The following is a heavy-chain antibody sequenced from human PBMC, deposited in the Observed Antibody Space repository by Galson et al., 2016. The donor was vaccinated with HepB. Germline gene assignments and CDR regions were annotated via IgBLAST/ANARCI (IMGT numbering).Heavy chain of an antibody. CDR3: ARGPSRQLVWYFNY. CDR1: GYSFTGYY. D-gene: IGHD6-6*01. CDR2: INTNSGAT. J-gene: IGHJ1*01. V-gene: IGHV1-2*02. Sequence: SVKVSCKASGYSFTGYYIHWVRQAPGQGLEWMGWINTNSGATDSGQKFQGRVIMTRGTSRSTAYIEVPSLRSDDTAVYYCARGPSRQLVWYFNYWGQGTLVIVSS.